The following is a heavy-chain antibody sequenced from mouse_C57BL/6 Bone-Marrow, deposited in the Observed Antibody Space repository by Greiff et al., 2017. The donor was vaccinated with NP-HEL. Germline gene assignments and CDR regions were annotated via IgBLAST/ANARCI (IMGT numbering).Heavy chain of an antibody. CDR2: INSDGGST. D-gene: IGHD1-1*01. CDR1: EYEFPSHD. CDR3: ATLHYYGSSYAMDY. V-gene: IGHV5-2*01. J-gene: IGHJ4*01. Sequence: EVKLVESGGGLVQPGESLKLSCESNEYEFPSHDMSWVRKTPEKRLELVAAINSDGGSTYYPDTMERRFIISRDNTKKTLYLQMSSLRSEDTALYYCATLHYYGSSYAMDYWGQGTSGTVSS.